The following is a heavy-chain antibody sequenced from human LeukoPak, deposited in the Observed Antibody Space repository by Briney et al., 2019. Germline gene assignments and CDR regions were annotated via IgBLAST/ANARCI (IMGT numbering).Heavy chain of an antibody. CDR2: TYSSGRD. CDR3: ARDPSVRGMRASGFDF. J-gene: IGHJ4*01. D-gene: IGHD3-10*01. Sequence: SETLSLTCSVSGAPINSGANSWSWIRQPPGKGLEWLGYTYSSGRDYYNPSLKSRLTISVAASKNQFSLKLNSVAAADSAVYFCARDPSVRGMRASGFDFWGQGIQVTVSS. V-gene: IGHV4-30-4*01. CDR1: GAPINSGANS.